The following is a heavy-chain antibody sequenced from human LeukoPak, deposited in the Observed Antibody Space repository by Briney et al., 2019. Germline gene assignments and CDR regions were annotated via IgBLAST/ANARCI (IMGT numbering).Heavy chain of an antibody. Sequence: GGSLRLSCAASGFTFSSYEMSWVRQAPGKGLEWVSYIDYSGSTIYYADSVKGRFTISRDNAKNSLYLQMNSLRAEDTAVYYCARDKLVGGATLFDYWGQGTLVTVSS. D-gene: IGHD3-16*01. V-gene: IGHV3-48*03. CDR2: IDYSGSTI. J-gene: IGHJ4*02. CDR3: ARDKLVGGATLFDY. CDR1: GFTFSSYE.